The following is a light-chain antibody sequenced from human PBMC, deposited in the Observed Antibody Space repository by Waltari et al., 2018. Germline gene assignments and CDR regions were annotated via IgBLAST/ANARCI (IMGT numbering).Light chain of an antibody. CDR2: EVS. J-gene: IGLJ2*01. V-gene: IGLV2-8*01. CDR1: SSDVGGYNY. CDR3: SSYAGSNNLV. Sequence: QSALPPPPPASGPPGQSVTIPCTGTSSDVGGYNYVPWYQQHPGKAPKVMIYEVSKRPSGVPDRFSGSKSGNTASLTVSGLQAEDEADYYCSSYAGSNNLVFGGGTKLTVL.